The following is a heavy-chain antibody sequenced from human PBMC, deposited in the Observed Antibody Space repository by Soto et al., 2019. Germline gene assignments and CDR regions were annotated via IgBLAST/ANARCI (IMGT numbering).Heavy chain of an antibody. V-gene: IGHV3-23*01. CDR1: GFTFSSYA. D-gene: IGHD2-15*01. Sequence: GGSLRLSCAASGFTFSSYAMSWVRQAPGKGLEWVSAISGSGGSTYYADPVKGRFTISRDNSKNTLYLQMNSLRAEDTAVYYCAKPKIVVVGAAIQHEDDYWGEGTLVTVCS. CDR2: ISGSGGST. CDR3: AKPKIVVVGAAIQHEDDY. J-gene: IGHJ4*02.